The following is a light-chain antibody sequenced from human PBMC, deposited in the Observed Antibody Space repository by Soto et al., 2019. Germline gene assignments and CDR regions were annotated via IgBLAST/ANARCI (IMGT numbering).Light chain of an antibody. Sequence: EIVLTQSPGTLSLSPGERATLSCRASQSVSRMYLAWYQQKPGQAPRLLIYGSSTRATGIPDRFSGSGSGTDFTLTISRREPEDFAVYYCQQYGSSSYTFGQGTKLEIK. V-gene: IGKV3-20*01. CDR2: GSS. CDR3: QQYGSSSYT. J-gene: IGKJ2*01. CDR1: QSVSRMY.